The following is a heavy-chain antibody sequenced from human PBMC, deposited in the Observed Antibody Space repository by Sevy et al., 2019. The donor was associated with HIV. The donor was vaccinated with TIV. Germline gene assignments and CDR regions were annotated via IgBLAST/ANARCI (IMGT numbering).Heavy chain of an antibody. CDR1: GFTFSSYS. D-gene: IGHD2-2*01. CDR3: ARTGVVPAGPPHYGMDV. V-gene: IGHV3-21*01. J-gene: IGHJ6*02. Sequence: GGSLRLSCAASGFTFSSYSMNWVRQAPGKGLEWVSSISSSSSYIYYADSVKGRFTISRDNAKNSLYLQMNSLRAEDTAVYYCARTGVVPAGPPHYGMDVWGQGTTVTVSS. CDR2: ISSSSSYI.